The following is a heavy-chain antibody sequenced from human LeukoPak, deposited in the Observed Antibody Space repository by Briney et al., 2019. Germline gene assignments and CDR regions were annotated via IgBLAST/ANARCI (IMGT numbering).Heavy chain of an antibody. Sequence: ASVTVSFTASGYTFTSYGISWVRQAPGQGLEWMGWISAYNGNTNYAQKLQGRVTMTADTSTSTAYMELRSLRSDDTAVYYCARDSSGWPFDYWGQGTLVTVSS. CDR3: ARDSSGWPFDY. V-gene: IGHV1-18*01. CDR1: GYTFTSYG. CDR2: ISAYNGNT. J-gene: IGHJ4*02. D-gene: IGHD6-19*01.